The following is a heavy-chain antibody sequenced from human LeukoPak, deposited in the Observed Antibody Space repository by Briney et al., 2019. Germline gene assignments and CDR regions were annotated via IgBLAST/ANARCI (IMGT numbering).Heavy chain of an antibody. V-gene: IGHV1-2*02. CDR3: ARAPTVTTLFADY. J-gene: IGHJ4*02. CDR2: INPNSGGT. CDR1: GYTFTGYY. Sequence: ASVKVSCKASGYTFTGYYMHWVRQAPGQGLEWMGWINPNSGGTNYAQKFQGRVTMTRDTPISTAYMELSRLRSDDTAVYYCARAPTVTTLFADYWGQGTLVTVSS. D-gene: IGHD4-17*01.